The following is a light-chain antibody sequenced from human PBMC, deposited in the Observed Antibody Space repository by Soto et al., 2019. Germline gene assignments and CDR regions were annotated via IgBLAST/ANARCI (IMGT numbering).Light chain of an antibody. CDR1: QDISNY. CDR3: QQYDKLPFT. CDR2: DAS. V-gene: IGKV1-33*01. J-gene: IGKJ3*01. Sequence: DIQMTQSPSSLSASVGDRVTITCQASQDISNYLDWYQQKPGKAPKLLMYDASNLETGVTSRFSGSGSGTDLTVSISSVQPEDIATYYCQQYDKLPFTYGPGTKVDIK.